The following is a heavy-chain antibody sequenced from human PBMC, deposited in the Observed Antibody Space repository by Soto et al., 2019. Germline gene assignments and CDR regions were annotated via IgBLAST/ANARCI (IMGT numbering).Heavy chain of an antibody. CDR1: GFIFRSYA. CDR3: AKNKVVIEPAPVHRDYFDS. V-gene: IGHV3-23*01. D-gene: IGHD2-2*01. Sequence: GGSLRLSCAASGFIFRSYAMSWVRQAPGKGLEWVSAISGAGGHTYYADSVKGRFTISRDNSKNTLFLQMNSLRAEDTAIYYCAKNKVVIEPAPVHRDYFDSWGQGTLVTVSS. J-gene: IGHJ4*02. CDR2: ISGAGGHT.